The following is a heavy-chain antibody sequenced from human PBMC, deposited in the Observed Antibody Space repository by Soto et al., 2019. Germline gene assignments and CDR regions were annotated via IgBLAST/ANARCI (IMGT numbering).Heavy chain of an antibody. CDR1: GGTFRTYA. Sequence: QVQLLQSGAEVKKPGSSVRVSCEASGGTFRTYAISWVRQAPGQGLEWMGEIIPIFGKVNYAQKFQGRVTITADESTTTVYMDLRSLTSEDTAVYYCAKGAVAGTPTSYYYYGMDVWCQGTTVTVS. V-gene: IGHV1-69*12. CDR2: IIPIFGKV. D-gene: IGHD6-19*01. CDR3: AKGAVAGTPTSYYYYGMDV. J-gene: IGHJ6*02.